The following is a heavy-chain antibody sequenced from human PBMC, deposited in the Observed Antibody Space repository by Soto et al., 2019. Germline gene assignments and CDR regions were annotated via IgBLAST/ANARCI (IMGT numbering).Heavy chain of an antibody. D-gene: IGHD3-10*01. CDR2: IKRDGSEK. V-gene: IGHV3-7*02. CDR1: GLTFSNHW. J-gene: IGHJ4*02. Sequence: PGGSLRLSCTVSGLTFSNHWMTWVRQAPGKGLEWVANIKRDGSEKSYVDSVKGRFSVSRDNTKNSLYLQMNNLRAEDTAVYYCATRPPDETYYGAFDYWGPGALVTLA. CDR3: ATRPPDETYYGAFDY.